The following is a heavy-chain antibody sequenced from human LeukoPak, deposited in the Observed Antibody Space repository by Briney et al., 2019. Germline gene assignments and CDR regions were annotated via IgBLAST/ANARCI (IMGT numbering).Heavy chain of an antibody. CDR3: ALGTINKDYYFGMDV. Sequence: GGSLRLSCAASGFTFSDYYMTWLRRAPGKGLEWLSYISNSGSTVFYADSVKGRFTVSRDNAKRSLYLQIESLRDDDTAVYHCALGTINKDYYFGMDVWGQGTTVTVSS. CDR2: ISNSGSTV. J-gene: IGHJ6*02. CDR1: GFTFSDYY. D-gene: IGHD2-8*01. V-gene: IGHV3-11*01.